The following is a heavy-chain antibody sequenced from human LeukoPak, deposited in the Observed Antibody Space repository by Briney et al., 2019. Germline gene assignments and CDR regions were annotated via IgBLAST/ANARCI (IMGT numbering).Heavy chain of an antibody. CDR2: IYYSGST. CDR1: GGSISSGDYY. Sequence: SETLSLTCTVSGGSISSGDYYWSWIRQPPGKGLEWIGYIYYSGSTYYNPSLKSRVTISVDTSKNQFSLKLSSVTAADTAVYSWPRNSGSGKKDYWGQETLVTVSS. V-gene: IGHV4-30-4*01. D-gene: IGHD3-10*01. J-gene: IGHJ4*02. CDR3: PRNSGSGKKDY.